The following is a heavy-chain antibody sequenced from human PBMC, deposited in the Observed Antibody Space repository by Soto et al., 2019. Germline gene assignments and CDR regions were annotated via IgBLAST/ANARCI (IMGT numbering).Heavy chain of an antibody. D-gene: IGHD5-18*01. J-gene: IGHJ4*02. V-gene: IGHV3-48*01. Sequence: EVQLVESGGGLVQPGGSLRLSCAASGFTFSSYGMNWVRQAPGKGLEWVSYIGSSSSTIYYADSVKGRFTISRDNAKNSLYLQRNSLRAEDTAVYYCARERYSYGLGRYWGQGTLGTVSS. CDR1: GFTFSSYG. CDR3: ARERYSYGLGRY. CDR2: IGSSSSTI.